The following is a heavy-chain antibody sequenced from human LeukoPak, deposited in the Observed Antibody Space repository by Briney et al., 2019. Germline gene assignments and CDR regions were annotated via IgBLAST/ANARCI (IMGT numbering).Heavy chain of an antibody. J-gene: IGHJ4*02. CDR2: IWYDGSNK. V-gene: IGHV3-33*01. D-gene: IGHD5-18*01. CDR1: GFTFSSYG. Sequence: GRSLRLSCAASGFTFSSYGMHWVRQAPGKGLEWVAVIWYDGSNKYYADSVKGRFTISRDNSKNTLYLQMNSLRAEDTAVYYCVRDVTYQRGYSYGHQPGYFDYWGQGTLVTVSS. CDR3: VRDVTYQRGYSYGHQPGYFDY.